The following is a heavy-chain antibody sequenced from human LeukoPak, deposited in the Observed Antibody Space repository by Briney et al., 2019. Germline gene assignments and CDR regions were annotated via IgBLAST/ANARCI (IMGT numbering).Heavy chain of an antibody. CDR3: ARWGGRRFDY. J-gene: IGHJ4*02. V-gene: IGHV4-59*01. CDR1: GGSISSYY. CDR2: IYYSGST. Sequence: PSETLSLTCTVSGGSISSYYWSWIRQPPGKGLEWIGYIYYSGSTNYNPSLKSRVTISVDTSKNQFSLKLSPVTAADTAVYYCARWGGRRFDYWGQGTLVTVSS. D-gene: IGHD3-10*01.